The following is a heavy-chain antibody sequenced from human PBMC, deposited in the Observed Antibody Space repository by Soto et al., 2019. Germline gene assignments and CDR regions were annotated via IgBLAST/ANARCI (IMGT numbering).Heavy chain of an antibody. Sequence: SETLSLTCAVYGGSFSGYYWSWIRQPPGKGLEWIGEINHSGSTNYNPSLKSRVTISVDTSKNQFSLKLSSVTAADTAVYYCARPRSCSSNSCWNWFDPWGQGTLVTVSS. CDR1: GGSFSGYY. V-gene: IGHV4-34*01. J-gene: IGHJ5*02. D-gene: IGHD2-2*01. CDR3: ARPRSCSSNSCWNWFDP. CDR2: INHSGST.